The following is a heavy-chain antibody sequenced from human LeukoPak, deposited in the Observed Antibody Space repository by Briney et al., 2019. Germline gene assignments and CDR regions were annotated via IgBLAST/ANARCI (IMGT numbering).Heavy chain of an antibody. D-gene: IGHD3-22*01. CDR2: IIPILGIA. CDR3: ARAMYYYDSSGFSS. J-gene: IGHJ5*02. V-gene: IGHV1-69*04. Sequence: GPSVKVSCKASGGTFSSYAISWVRQAPGQGLEWKGRIIPILGIANYAQKFQGRVTITADKSTSTAYMELSSLRSEDTAVYYCARAMYYYDSSGFSSWGQGTLVTVSS. CDR1: GGTFSSYA.